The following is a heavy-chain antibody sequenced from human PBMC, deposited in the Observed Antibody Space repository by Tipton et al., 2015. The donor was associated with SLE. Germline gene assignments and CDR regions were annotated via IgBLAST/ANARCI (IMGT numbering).Heavy chain of an antibody. V-gene: IGHV4-4*07. CDR1: GGSISTYY. CDR3: ARMGLCTTTTCNEGAFDV. D-gene: IGHD2-2*01. CDR2: IYASGST. J-gene: IGHJ3*01. Sequence: TLSLTCTVSGGSISTYYWSWIRQPAGKGLEWIGRIYASGSTNYNLSLKSRVTISVDTSKSQFSLRLTSVSAADTAIYYCARMGLCTTTTCNEGAFDVWGQGSMVTVSS.